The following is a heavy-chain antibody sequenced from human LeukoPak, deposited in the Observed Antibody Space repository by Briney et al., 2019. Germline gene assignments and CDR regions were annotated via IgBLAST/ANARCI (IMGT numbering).Heavy chain of an antibody. CDR2: MNPNSGNT. V-gene: IGHV1-8*01. J-gene: IGHJ6*02. CDR1: GYTFTSYD. Sequence: ASVKVSCKASGYTFTSYDINWVRQATGQGLEWMGWMNPNSGNTGYAQKFQGRVTMTRNTSISTAYMELSSLRSEDTAVYDCARVRQLLWFGELTYYYGMDVWGQGTTVTVSS. D-gene: IGHD3-10*01. CDR3: ARVRQLLWFGELTYYYGMDV.